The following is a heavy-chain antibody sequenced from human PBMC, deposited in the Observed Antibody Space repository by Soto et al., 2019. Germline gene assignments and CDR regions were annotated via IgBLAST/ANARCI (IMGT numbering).Heavy chain of an antibody. CDR3: ARSITILGVVIPYFDY. D-gene: IGHD3-3*01. J-gene: IGHJ4*02. CDR2: IYYSGST. CDR1: GGSISSGGYY. Sequence: TLSLTCPVSGGSISSGGYYWSWIRQHPGRGLEWIGYIYYSGSTYYNPSLKSRVTISVDTSKNQFSLKLSSVTAADTAVYCWARSITILGVVIPYFDYWGQGTLVTDSS. V-gene: IGHV4-31*03.